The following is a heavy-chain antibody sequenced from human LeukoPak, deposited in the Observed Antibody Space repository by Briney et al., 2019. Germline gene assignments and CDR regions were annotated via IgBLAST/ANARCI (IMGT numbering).Heavy chain of an antibody. V-gene: IGHV4-38-2*01. CDR2: IYHSGST. Sequence: PSETLSLTCAVSGYSISSGYYWGWIRQPPWKGLEWIGSIYHSGSTYYNPSLKSRVTISVDTSKNQFSLKLSSVTAADTAVYYCARTYYDFWSGFNAFDIWGQGTMVTVSS. CDR3: ARTYYDFWSGFNAFDI. CDR1: GYSISSGYY. D-gene: IGHD3-3*01. J-gene: IGHJ3*02.